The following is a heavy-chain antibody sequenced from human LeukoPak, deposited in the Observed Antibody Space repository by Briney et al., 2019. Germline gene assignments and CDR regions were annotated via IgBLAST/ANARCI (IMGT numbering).Heavy chain of an antibody. V-gene: IGHV3-30-3*01. Sequence: GGSLKLSCAASGFTFSSYAMHWFRQAPGKGREWVAVISYDGSNKYYADSVKGRFTISRDNSKNTLYLQMNSLRAEDTAVYYCASIRIQPWFGEEFDYWGQGTLVTVSS. CDR2: ISYDGSNK. J-gene: IGHJ4*02. D-gene: IGHD5-18*01. CDR3: ASIRIQPWFGEEFDY. CDR1: GFTFSSYA.